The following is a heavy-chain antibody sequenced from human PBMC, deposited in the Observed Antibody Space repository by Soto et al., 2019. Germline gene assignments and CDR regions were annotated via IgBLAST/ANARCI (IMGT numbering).Heavy chain of an antibody. V-gene: IGHV1-18*01. J-gene: IGHJ6*02. Sequence: PVKGYCKTSGYTFTSYGISWVRQTTGQGLEWMGWISTYNGNTNYAQKLQGRVTMTTDTSTSTAYMELRSLRSDDTAVYYCGRDLYQSVFYYGMDVWGQGTTVTVSS. CDR3: GRDLYQSVFYYGMDV. CDR2: ISTYNGNT. D-gene: IGHD2-2*01. CDR1: GYTFTSYG.